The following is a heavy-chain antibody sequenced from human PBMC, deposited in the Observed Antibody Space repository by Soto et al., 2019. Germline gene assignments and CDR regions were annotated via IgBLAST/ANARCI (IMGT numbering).Heavy chain of an antibody. Sequence: PGGSLRLSCAASGFIFSSYGMHWVRQAPGKGLEWVAVISYDGSNKYYADSVKGRFTISRDNSKNTLYLQMNSLRAEDTAVYYCAKEGYYDSSGDSVYYYGMDVWGQGTTVTVSS. D-gene: IGHD3-22*01. J-gene: IGHJ6*02. CDR2: ISYDGSNK. CDR3: AKEGYYDSSGDSVYYYGMDV. CDR1: GFIFSSYG. V-gene: IGHV3-30*18.